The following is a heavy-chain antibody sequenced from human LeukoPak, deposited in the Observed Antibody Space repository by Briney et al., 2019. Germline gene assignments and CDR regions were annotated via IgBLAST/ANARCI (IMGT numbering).Heavy chain of an antibody. J-gene: IGHJ4*02. CDR3: ARGESSDCTCIDY. V-gene: IGHV3-53*01. CDR1: GFTVSSRY. Sequence: PGGSLRLPCAASGFTVSSRYMSWVRQAPGKGLEWVSVIHGDSSTYYADSVKGRFTISRDNSKNTLYLQMNSLRAEDTAVYYCARGESSDCTCIDYWGQGTLVSVSS. D-gene: IGHD2-21*02. CDR2: IHGDSST.